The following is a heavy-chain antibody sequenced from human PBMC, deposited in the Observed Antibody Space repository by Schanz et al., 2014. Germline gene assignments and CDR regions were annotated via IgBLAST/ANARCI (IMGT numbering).Heavy chain of an antibody. J-gene: IGHJ4*02. CDR1: GFTVSSNY. V-gene: IGHV3-74*02. Sequence: EVQMLESGGGLVQPGGSLRLSCAASGFTVSSNYMSWVRQAPGKGLVWVSRIDADGNSTSYADSVKGRFTISRDNAKNTLYLQMNSLRPEDTALYYCVGIHVAVAEAFYWGQGALVIVS. CDR2: IDADGNST. CDR3: VGIHVAVAEAFY. D-gene: IGHD6-19*01.